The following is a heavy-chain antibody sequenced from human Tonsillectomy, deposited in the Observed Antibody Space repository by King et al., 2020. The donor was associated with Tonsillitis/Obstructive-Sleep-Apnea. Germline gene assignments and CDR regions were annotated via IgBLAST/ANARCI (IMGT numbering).Heavy chain of an antibody. CDR3: ARGIQGYCSGGSCPGYFQH. CDR2: IYYSGST. J-gene: IGHJ1*01. V-gene: IGHV4-61*08. CDR1: GGSVNSGGYY. D-gene: IGHD2-15*01. Sequence: VQLQESGPGLVKPSETLSLTCTVSGGSVNSGGYYWSWIRQPSGKGLEWIGYIYYSGSTNYNPSLKSRVTISLDTSKNQFSLKLSSVTAADSAVYYCARGIQGYCSGGSCPGYFQHWGQGTLVTVSS.